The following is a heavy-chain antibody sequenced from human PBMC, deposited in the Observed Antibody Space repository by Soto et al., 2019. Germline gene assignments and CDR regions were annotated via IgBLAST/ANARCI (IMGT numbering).Heavy chain of an antibody. CDR1: GYTFTEND. V-gene: IGHV1-8*01. CDR3: VRAPLDYYSADYSDT. Sequence: QVQLVQSGAEVKRPGASVKVSCKASGYTFTENDINWVRQATGQGREWMGWMNPNSGKTGYAQKFQDRVTMTRDNSITTAYMELSSMRSEDTAVYFCVRAPLDYYSADYSDTGGQGTLVTVSS. D-gene: IGHD2-21*01. CDR2: MNPNSGKT. J-gene: IGHJ4*02.